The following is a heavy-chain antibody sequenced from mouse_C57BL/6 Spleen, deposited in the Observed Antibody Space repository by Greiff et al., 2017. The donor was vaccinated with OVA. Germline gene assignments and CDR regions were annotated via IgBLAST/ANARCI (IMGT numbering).Heavy chain of an antibody. V-gene: IGHV1-82*01. Sequence: VQLQQSGPELVKPGASVKISCKASGYAFSSSWMNWVKQRPGKGLEWIGRIYPGDGDTNYNGKFKGKATLTADKSSSTAYMQLSSLTSEDSAVYFCARGTVVATGAMDYWGQGTSVTVSS. CDR1: GYAFSSSW. CDR2: IYPGDGDT. J-gene: IGHJ4*01. CDR3: ARGTVVATGAMDY. D-gene: IGHD1-1*01.